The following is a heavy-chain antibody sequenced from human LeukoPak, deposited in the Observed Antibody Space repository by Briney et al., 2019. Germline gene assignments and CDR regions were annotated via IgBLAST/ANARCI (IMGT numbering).Heavy chain of an antibody. J-gene: IGHJ4*02. Sequence: GGSLRLSCAASGFTFSGYAMSWVRQAPGKGLEWVSAITTSGDNAYYVDSVKGRFTMSRDNSKNTLYLQMNSLGADDTAVYYCPRDHDNFFDYWGQGTLVSVST. V-gene: IGHV3-23*01. CDR3: PRDHDNFFDY. CDR1: GFTFSGYA. D-gene: IGHD3-9*01. CDR2: ITTSGDNA.